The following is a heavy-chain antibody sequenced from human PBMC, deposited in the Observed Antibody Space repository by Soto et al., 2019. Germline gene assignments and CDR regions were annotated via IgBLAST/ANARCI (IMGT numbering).Heavy chain of an antibody. CDR3: ARVRFGELV. D-gene: IGHD3-10*01. J-gene: IGHJ4*02. Sequence: EVQLLESGGGLVQPGGSLRLSCAASRFTFSSYAMSWVRQAPGKGLEWVSIIGVGGGDRYYPESVKGRFTISRDNSRDTLYLEMNSLRDEDTAVYYCARVRFGELVWGQGTLVTVSS. V-gene: IGHV3-23*01. CDR1: RFTFSSYA. CDR2: IGVGGGDR.